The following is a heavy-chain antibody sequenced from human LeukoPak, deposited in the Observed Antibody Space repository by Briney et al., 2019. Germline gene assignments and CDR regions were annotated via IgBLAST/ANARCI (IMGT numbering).Heavy chain of an antibody. CDR1: GFTFSNYD. Sequence: GSLRLSCAASGFTFSNYDMNWVRQAPGKGLEWVSTISGSGGSTYYAESVKGRFTISRDNSRNTLYLQMNSLRAEDTAVYYCANRGYLPSWGQGTLVTVSS. CDR2: ISGSGGST. CDR3: ANRGYLPS. D-gene: IGHD3-16*02. V-gene: IGHV3-23*01. J-gene: IGHJ5*02.